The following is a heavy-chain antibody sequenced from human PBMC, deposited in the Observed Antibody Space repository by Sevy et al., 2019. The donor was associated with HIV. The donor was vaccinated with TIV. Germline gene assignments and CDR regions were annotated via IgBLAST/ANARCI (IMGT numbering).Heavy chain of an antibody. CDR1: GGSISSYY. D-gene: IGHD2-2*01. CDR3: ARTRYCSSTSCYFLDY. J-gene: IGHJ4*02. CDR2: IYYSGGT. V-gene: IGHV4-59*01. Sequence: SETLSLTCTVSGGSISSYYWSWIRQPPGKGLEWIGYIYYSGGTNYNPSLKSRVTISVDTSKNQFSLKLSSVTAADTAVYYCARTRYCSSTSCYFLDYWGQGTLVTVSS.